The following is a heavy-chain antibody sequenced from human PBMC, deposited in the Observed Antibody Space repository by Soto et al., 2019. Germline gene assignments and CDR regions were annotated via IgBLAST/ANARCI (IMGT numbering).Heavy chain of an antibody. D-gene: IGHD3-10*01. J-gene: IGHJ4*02. CDR1: GFTVSRFE. Sequence: WGSLRLSCAASGFTVSRFELHWVRQAPWKGLEWISYISSSGSTAYYASSVEGRFTISRDNANNSVYLQMDSLRADDTALYSCTRAAWFPYLSFYWGQGALVTVSS. CDR2: ISSSGSTA. V-gene: IGHV3-48*03. CDR3: TRAAWFPYLSFY.